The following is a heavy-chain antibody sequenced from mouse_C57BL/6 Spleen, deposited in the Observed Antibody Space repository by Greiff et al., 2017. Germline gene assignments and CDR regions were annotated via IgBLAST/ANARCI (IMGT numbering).Heavy chain of an antibody. CDR1: GYTFTDYE. CDR2: IDPETGGT. J-gene: IGHJ3*01. Sequence: QVQLQQSGAELVRPGASVTLSCKASGYTFTDYEMHWVKQTPVHGLEWIGAIDPETGGTAYNQKFKGKAILTADKSSSTAYMELRSLTSEDSAVYYCTAYYSNVAWFAYWGQGTLVTVSA. CDR3: TAYYSNVAWFAY. V-gene: IGHV1-15*01. D-gene: IGHD2-5*01.